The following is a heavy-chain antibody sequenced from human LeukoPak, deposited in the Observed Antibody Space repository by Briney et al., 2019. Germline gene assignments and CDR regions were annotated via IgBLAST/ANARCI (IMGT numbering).Heavy chain of an antibody. D-gene: IGHD2-8*01. J-gene: IGHJ4*02. Sequence: SETLSLTCTVSGVSISSGDYYWSWIRQPPGKGLEWIGYIYYSGSTYYNPSLKSRVTISVDTSKNQFSLKLSSVTAADTAVYYCARSNGVYYFDYWGQGTLVTVSS. CDR1: GVSISSGDYY. CDR3: ARSNGVYYFDY. CDR2: IYYSGST. V-gene: IGHV4-30-4*08.